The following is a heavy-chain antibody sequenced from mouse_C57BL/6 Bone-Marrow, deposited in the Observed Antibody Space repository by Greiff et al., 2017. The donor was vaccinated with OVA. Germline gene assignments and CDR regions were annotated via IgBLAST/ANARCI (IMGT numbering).Heavy chain of an antibody. CDR1: GFSLSTSGMG. Sequence: QVQLQQSGPGILQSSQTLSLTCSFSGFSLSTSGMGVSWIRQPSGKGLEWLAHIYWDDDKRYNPSLKSRLTISKDTSRNQVFLKITSVDTADTATYYCARRGTTVVATRYFDVWGTGTTVTVSS. V-gene: IGHV8-12*01. CDR2: IYWDDDK. D-gene: IGHD1-1*01. CDR3: ARRGTTVVATRYFDV. J-gene: IGHJ1*03.